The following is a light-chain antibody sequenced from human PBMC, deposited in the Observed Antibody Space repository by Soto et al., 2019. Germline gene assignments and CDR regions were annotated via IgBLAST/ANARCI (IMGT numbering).Light chain of an antibody. V-gene: IGKV3-20*01. Sequence: ETVMTQSPGTLSLSPGERATLSCRASQSVSSGYLAWYQQKPGQAPRLLIFGASNRATGIPDRFTGSGSGTDFTLSTSRLDPEPFSVYYCQQYGISQITFDQGTKLEIK. CDR3: QQYGISQIT. CDR1: QSVSSGY. J-gene: IGKJ2*01. CDR2: GAS.